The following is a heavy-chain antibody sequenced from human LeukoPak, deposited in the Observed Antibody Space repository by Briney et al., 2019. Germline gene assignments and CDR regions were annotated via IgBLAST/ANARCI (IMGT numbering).Heavy chain of an antibody. CDR3: ARDSGYGSFDY. Sequence: GGSLRLSCAASGFTFSSCWMHWVRQAPGKGLVWVSRINSDGSSTSYADSVKGRFTISRDNAKNTLYLQMNSLRAEDTAVYHCARDSGYGSFDYWGQGTLVTVSS. J-gene: IGHJ4*02. CDR2: INSDGSST. D-gene: IGHD5-18*01. CDR1: GFTFSSCW. V-gene: IGHV3-74*01.